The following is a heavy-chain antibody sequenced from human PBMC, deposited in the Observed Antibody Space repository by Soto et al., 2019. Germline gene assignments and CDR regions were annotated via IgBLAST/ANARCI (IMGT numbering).Heavy chain of an antibody. CDR3: AAALRY. V-gene: IGHV4-59*01. Sequence: QVQLQESGPGLVKPSETLSLTCTVSGGSISNYYWSWVRHPPGKGLEWIGYIYDSGSTNYNPSLKSRLTISVDTCKILLSLRLTSVTAADTAVYYCAAALRYWGQGTLVTVSS. D-gene: IGHD2-15*01. CDR2: IYDSGST. CDR1: GGSISNYY. J-gene: IGHJ4*02.